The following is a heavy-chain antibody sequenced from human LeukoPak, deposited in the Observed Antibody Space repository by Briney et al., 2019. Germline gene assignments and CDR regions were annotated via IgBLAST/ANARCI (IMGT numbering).Heavy chain of an antibody. CDR2: INPNSGGT. V-gene: IGHV1-2*04. Sequence: ASVRVSCKASGYTFTGYYMHWVRQAPGQGLEWMGWINPNSGGTNYAQKFQGWVTMTRDTSISTAYMELSRLRSDDTAVYYCARGGAAAGKGEIDYWGQGTLVTVSS. CDR3: ARGGAAAGKGEIDY. J-gene: IGHJ4*02. D-gene: IGHD6-13*01. CDR1: GYTFTGYY.